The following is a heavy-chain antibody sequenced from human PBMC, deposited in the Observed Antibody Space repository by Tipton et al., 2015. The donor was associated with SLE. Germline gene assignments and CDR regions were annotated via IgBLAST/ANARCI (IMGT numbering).Heavy chain of an antibody. CDR1: GFTFSSYS. D-gene: IGHD4-11*01. V-gene: IGHV3-23*01. CDR2: ISGSGGST. Sequence: GSLRLSCAASGFTFSSYSMNWVRQAPGKGLEWVSAISGSGGSTYYADSVKGRFTISRDNSKNTLYLQMNSLRAEDTAVYYCAVGPKVTTYFYYFTGMSVWGLGTTVTVSS. J-gene: IGHJ6*02. CDR3: AVGPKVTTYFYYFTGMSV.